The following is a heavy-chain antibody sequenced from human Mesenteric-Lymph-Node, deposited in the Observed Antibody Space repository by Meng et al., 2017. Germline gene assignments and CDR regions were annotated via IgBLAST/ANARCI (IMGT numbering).Heavy chain of an antibody. D-gene: IGHD3-22*01. Sequence: QGQRQESGPGLVKPSQTLSPTCTVSGGSISSGDYYWSWIRQPPGKGLEWIGYISYSGSTYYNPSLKSRVTISVDTSKNQFSLKLSSVTAADTAVYYCARTHFYDSSNYGFDYWGQGTLVTVSS. CDR3: ARTHFYDSSNYGFDY. V-gene: IGHV4-30-4*01. J-gene: IGHJ4*02. CDR1: GGSISSGDYY. CDR2: ISYSGST.